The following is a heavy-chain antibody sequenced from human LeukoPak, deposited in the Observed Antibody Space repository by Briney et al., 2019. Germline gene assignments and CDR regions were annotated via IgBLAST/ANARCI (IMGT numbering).Heavy chain of an antibody. D-gene: IGHD6-13*01. CDR3: ARASGDHRIAAAGALYYYYYMDV. CDR1: GGSTSTGDYY. Sequence: SETLSLTCIVSGGSTSTGDYYWSWIRQPPGKGLEWTGEINRSGSTNYNPSLKSRVTISVDTSKNQFSLKLSSVTAADTAVYYCARASGDHRIAAAGALYYYYYMDVWGKGTTVTVSS. V-gene: IGHV4-34*01. J-gene: IGHJ6*03. CDR2: INRSGST.